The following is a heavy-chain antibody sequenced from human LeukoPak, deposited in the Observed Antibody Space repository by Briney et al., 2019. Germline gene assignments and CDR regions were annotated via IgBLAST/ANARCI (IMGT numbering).Heavy chain of an antibody. CDR3: AKDLESSGWYGD. J-gene: IGHJ4*02. D-gene: IGHD6-19*01. Sequence: QPGASLRLSCAASGFTFSSYAMSWVRQAPGKGLEWVSAISGSGGSTYYADSVKGRFTISRDNSKNTLYLQMNSLRAEDTAVNYCAKDLESSGWYGDWGQGTLVTVSS. CDR1: GFTFSSYA. V-gene: IGHV3-23*01. CDR2: ISGSGGST.